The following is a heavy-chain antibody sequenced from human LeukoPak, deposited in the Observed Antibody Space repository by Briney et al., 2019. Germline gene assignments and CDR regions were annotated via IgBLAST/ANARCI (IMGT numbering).Heavy chain of an antibody. J-gene: IGHJ6*03. CDR2: ISSYSTYI. CDR1: GFSFNLYT. Sequence: GESLRLSCAASGFSFNLYTMNWVGQAPGKGLEWVSSISSYSTYIYYPDSVKGRFTISRDNAKNSLFLQMDSLRAEDTAVYYCARSYYDLHYYMDVWGQGTTVAVSS. CDR3: ARSYYDLHYYMDV. V-gene: IGHV3-21*01. D-gene: IGHD3-3*01.